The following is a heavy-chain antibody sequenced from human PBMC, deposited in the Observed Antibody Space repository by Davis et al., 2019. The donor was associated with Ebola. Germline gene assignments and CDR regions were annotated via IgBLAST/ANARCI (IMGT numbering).Heavy chain of an antibody. CDR2: INPNSGGT. D-gene: IGHD2-21*01. CDR1: GYTFTGYY. Sequence: GESLKISCKASGYTFTGYYMHWVRQAPGQGLEWMGWINPNSGGTNYAQKFQGRVTMTRDTSISTAYMELSSLRSEDTAVYYCARGRGHYEYSGGDYWGQGTLVTVSS. J-gene: IGHJ4*02. CDR3: ARGRGHYEYSGGDY. V-gene: IGHV1-2*02.